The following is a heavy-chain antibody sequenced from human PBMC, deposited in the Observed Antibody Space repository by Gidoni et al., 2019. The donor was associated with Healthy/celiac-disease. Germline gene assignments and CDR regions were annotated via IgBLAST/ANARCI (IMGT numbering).Heavy chain of an antibody. CDR1: GGSFSGYY. D-gene: IGHD3-3*01. J-gene: IGHJ4*02. Sequence: QVQLQQWGAGLLKPSETLSLTCAVYGGSFSGYYWSWIRQPPGKGLEWIGEINHSGSTNYNPSLKSRVTISVDTSKNQFSLKLSSVTAADTAVYYCARGRTIFGVVITRSFDYWGQGTLVTVSS. V-gene: IGHV4-34*01. CDR2: INHSGST. CDR3: ARGRTIFGVVITRSFDY.